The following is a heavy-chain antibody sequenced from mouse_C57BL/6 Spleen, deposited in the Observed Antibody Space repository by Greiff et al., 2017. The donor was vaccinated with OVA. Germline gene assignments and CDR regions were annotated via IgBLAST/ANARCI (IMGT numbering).Heavy chain of an antibody. Sequence: QVQLKQSGPELVKPGASVKISCKASGYAFSSSWMNWVKQRPGKGLEWIGRIYPGDGDTNYNGKFKGKATLTADKSSSTAYMQLSSLTSEDSAVYFCARNGNYVYWYFDVWGTGTTVTVSS. J-gene: IGHJ1*03. CDR2: IYPGDGDT. D-gene: IGHD2-1*01. CDR1: GYAFSSSW. CDR3: ARNGNYVYWYFDV. V-gene: IGHV1-82*01.